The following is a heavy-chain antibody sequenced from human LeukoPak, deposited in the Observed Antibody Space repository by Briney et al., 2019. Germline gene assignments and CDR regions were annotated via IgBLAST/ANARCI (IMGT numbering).Heavy chain of an antibody. J-gene: IGHJ5*02. V-gene: IGHV1-2*06. D-gene: IGHD2-15*01. CDR3: ARGYCSGGSCYSVENWFDP. CDR1: GYTFTGYY. Sequence: ASVKVSCKAAGYTFTGYYMFWVRQAPGQGLEWMGRINPNNGDTNYAQKFQGRVTMTRDTSISTAYMELSRLRSDDTAVYYCARGYCSGGSCYSVENWFDPWGQGTLVTVSS. CDR2: INPNNGDT.